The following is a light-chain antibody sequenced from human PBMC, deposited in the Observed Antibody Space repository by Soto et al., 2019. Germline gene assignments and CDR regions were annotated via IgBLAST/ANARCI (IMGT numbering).Light chain of an antibody. CDR3: QQYGNSPWT. CDR1: QSVSSSY. V-gene: IGKV3-20*01. CDR2: GAS. Sequence: EIVLTQSPGTLSLSPGERATLSCRASQSVSSSYLAWYQQKPGQAPRLLIYGASSRATGIPDRFSGSASGTDFTLTISRLEPEDFAVYFCQQYGNSPWTFGQGTKVEI. J-gene: IGKJ1*01.